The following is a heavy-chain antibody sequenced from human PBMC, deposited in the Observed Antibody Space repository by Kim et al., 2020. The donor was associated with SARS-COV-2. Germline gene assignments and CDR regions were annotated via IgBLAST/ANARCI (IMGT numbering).Heavy chain of an antibody. D-gene: IGHD6-13*01. Sequence: ASVKVSCKVSGYTLTELSMHWVRQAPGKGLEWMGVFDPEDGETIYAQKFQGRVTMTEDTSTDTAYMELSSLRSEDTAVYYCAVCGANSSSWYDAFDIWGQGTMVTVSS. CDR1: GYTLTELS. J-gene: IGHJ3*02. CDR2: FDPEDGET. CDR3: AVCGANSSSWYDAFDI. V-gene: IGHV1-24*01.